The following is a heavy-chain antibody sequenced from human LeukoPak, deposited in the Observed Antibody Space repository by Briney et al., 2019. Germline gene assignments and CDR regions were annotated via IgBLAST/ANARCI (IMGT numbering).Heavy chain of an antibody. Sequence: ASVKVSCKASGGTFSSYAISWVRQAPGQGLEWMGGIIPIFGTAYYAQKFQGSVTITADESTSTAYMELSSLRSEDTAVYYCATTNMDCSGGSCSSYYFDYWGQGTLVTVSS. CDR3: ATTNMDCSGGSCSSYYFDY. D-gene: IGHD2-15*01. J-gene: IGHJ4*02. V-gene: IGHV1-69*01. CDR1: GGTFSSYA. CDR2: IIPIFGTA.